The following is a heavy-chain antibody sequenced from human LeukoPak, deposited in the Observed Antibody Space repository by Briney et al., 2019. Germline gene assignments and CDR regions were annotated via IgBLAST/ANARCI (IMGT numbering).Heavy chain of an antibody. V-gene: IGHV4-4*07. CDR3: ARDLTVTTSGAWFDP. CDR2: IYTSGST. J-gene: IGHJ5*02. D-gene: IGHD4-17*01. Sequence: ASETLSLTCTVSGGSISSYYWSWIRQPAGKGLEWIGRIYTSGSTNYDPPLKSRVTMSVDTSKNQFSLKLSSVTAADTAVYYCARDLTVTTSGAWFDPWGQGTLVTVSS. CDR1: GGSISSYY.